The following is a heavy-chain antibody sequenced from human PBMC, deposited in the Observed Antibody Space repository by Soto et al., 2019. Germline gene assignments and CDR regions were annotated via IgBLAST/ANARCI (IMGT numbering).Heavy chain of an antibody. CDR2: VDPSDSYT. CDR3: ARQGVDTTTAYYYGMDV. D-gene: IGHD5-18*01. V-gene: IGHV5-10-1*01. Sequence: GESLKISCKGSGYSFTIYWFSCVRQMPGKGLEWIGRVDPSDSYTNYSPSFQGHVTISADRSISTAYLQWSSLKASDTAIYYCARQGVDTTTAYYYGMDVWGQGTTVTVSS. CDR1: GYSFTIYW. J-gene: IGHJ6*02.